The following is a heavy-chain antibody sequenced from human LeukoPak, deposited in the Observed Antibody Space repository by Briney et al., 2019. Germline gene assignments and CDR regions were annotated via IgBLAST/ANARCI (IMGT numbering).Heavy chain of an antibody. CDR1: GVTFSSHG. D-gene: IGHD6-19*01. J-gene: IGHJ4*02. Sequence: GGSLRLSCAASGVTFSSHGMHWVRQAPGKGLEWGAVISYDGSNKYYADSVKGRFTISRDNSKNTLYLQMNSLRAEDTAVYYCAKDRAVAGTWYYFDYWGQGTLVTVSS. V-gene: IGHV3-30*18. CDR3: AKDRAVAGTWYYFDY. CDR2: ISYDGSNK.